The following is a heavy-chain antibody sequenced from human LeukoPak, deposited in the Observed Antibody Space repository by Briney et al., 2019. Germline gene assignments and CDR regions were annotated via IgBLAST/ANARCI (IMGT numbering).Heavy chain of an antibody. CDR1: GFTFSSYA. D-gene: IGHD3-10*01. V-gene: IGHV3-23*01. CDR2: ISGSGGST. J-gene: IGHJ6*02. CDR3: AKDVWFGESTDTYYFYGMDV. Sequence: GGSLRLSCAASGFTFSSYAMSWVRQAPGKGLEWVSAISGSGGSTYYADSVKGRFTISRDNSKNTLYLQMNSLRAEDTAVYYCAKDVWFGESTDTYYFYGMDVWGQGTTVTVSS.